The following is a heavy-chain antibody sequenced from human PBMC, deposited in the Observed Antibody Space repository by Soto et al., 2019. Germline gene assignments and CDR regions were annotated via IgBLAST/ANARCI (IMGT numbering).Heavy chain of an antibody. CDR1: GGSFSGYY. D-gene: IGHD6-19*01. CDR3: ARSHPKQGLVLLYFDY. Sequence: ETLSLTCAVYGGSFSGYYWSWIRQPPGKGLEWIGEINHSGSTNYNPSLKRRVTISVDKSKNQFYLKLSSVTAAGTAVYYCARSHPKQGLVLLYFDYGGQGTLVTVSS. CDR2: INHSGST. V-gene: IGHV4-34*01. J-gene: IGHJ4*02.